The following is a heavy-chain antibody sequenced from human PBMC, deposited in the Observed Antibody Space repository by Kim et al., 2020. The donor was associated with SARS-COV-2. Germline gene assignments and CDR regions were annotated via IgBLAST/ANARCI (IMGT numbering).Heavy chain of an antibody. V-gene: IGHV1-18*01. Sequence: YAQKLQGRVTMTTDTSTSTAYMELGSLRSDDTAVYYCARDPYGSGSDYNIWGQGTLVTVSS. D-gene: IGHD3-10*01. J-gene: IGHJ4*02. CDR3: ARDPYGSGSDYNI.